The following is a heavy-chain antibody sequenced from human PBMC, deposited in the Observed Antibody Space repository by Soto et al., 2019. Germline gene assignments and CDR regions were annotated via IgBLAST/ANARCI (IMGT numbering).Heavy chain of an antibody. J-gene: IGHJ6*02. Sequence: GASVKVSCKASGYTFTSYGISWVRQAPGQGLEWMGWISAYNGNTNYAQKLQGRVTMTTDTSTSTAYMELSSLRSDDTAVYYCARVHCSSTRCYLSYYYYYGMDVWGQGTTVTVSS. CDR1: GYTFTSYG. CDR2: ISAYNGNT. V-gene: IGHV1-18*01. CDR3: ARVHCSSTRCYLSYYYYYGMDV. D-gene: IGHD2-2*01.